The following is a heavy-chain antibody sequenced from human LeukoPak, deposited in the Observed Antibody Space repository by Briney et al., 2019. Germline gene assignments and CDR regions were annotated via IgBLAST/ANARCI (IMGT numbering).Heavy chain of an antibody. J-gene: IGHJ3*02. Sequence: GGSLRLSCAASGFTFSSYGMHWVRQAPGKGLEWMAVISYDGSNKYYADSVKGRFTISRDNSKNTLYLQMNSLRAEDTAVYYCAKSPAVDAAFDIWGQGTMVTVSS. CDR1: GFTFSSYG. V-gene: IGHV3-30*18. CDR3: AKSPAVDAAFDI. D-gene: IGHD4-23*01. CDR2: ISYDGSNK.